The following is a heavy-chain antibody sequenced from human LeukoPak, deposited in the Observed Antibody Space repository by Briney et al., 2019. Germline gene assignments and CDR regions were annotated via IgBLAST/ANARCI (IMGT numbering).Heavy chain of an antibody. Sequence: GGSLRLSCAASGFAFSSYAMSWVRQAPGKGLEWVSAISGSGGSTYYADSVKGRFTISRDNSKNTVYLQMSSLRAEDTAVYFCASFHYYGSGAYYLSYWGQGTLVTVSS. D-gene: IGHD3-10*01. CDR2: ISGSGGST. CDR1: GFAFSSYA. V-gene: IGHV3-23*01. CDR3: ASFHYYGSGAYYLSY. J-gene: IGHJ4*02.